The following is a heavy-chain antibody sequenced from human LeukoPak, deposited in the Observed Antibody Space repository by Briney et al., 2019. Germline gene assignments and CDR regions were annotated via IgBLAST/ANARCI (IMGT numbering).Heavy chain of an antibody. D-gene: IGHD2-21*02. J-gene: IGHJ4*02. Sequence: TGGSLRLSCAASGFTFSDYYMSWIRQAPGKGMEWLSYIHSTSGSIHYADSVKGRFTISRDNAKSSLYLQMNSLRAEDTAVYYCSRVVQDVTGADYWGQGALVIVSS. CDR2: IHSTSGSI. V-gene: IGHV3-11*06. CDR3: SRVVQDVTGADY. CDR1: GFTFSDYY.